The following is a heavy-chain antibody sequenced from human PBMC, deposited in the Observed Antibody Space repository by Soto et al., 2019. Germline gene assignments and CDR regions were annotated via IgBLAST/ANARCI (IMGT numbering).Heavy chain of an antibody. CDR2: ISNRGSSA. Sequence: EVHLVQSGGGLVQPGESLSLSCVASGFTFNDYAMHWVRQTPGKGLEWVAAISNRGSSAYYADSVKGRFTISRDKSTKTPSPPMHPPRGGDTGVHFLAKAFCGAAPLFPCGSWGQGTPVGVPP. CDR3: AKAFCGAAPLFPCGS. J-gene: IGHJ4*02. D-gene: IGHD2-21*01. V-gene: IGHV3-23*04. CDR1: GFTFNDYA.